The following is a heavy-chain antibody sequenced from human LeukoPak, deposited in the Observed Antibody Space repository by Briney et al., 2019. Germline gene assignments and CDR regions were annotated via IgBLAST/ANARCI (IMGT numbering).Heavy chain of an antibody. V-gene: IGHV4-59*08. CDR3: VRHEYAWRGAFDI. J-gene: IGHJ3*02. CDR1: GGSISPYY. D-gene: IGHD2/OR15-2a*01. Sequence: PSETLSLTCAVSGGSISPYYWSWMRQPPGKGLEWIGYINYSGTTDSNPSLKSRVTISVDTSKNQFSLKLRSVTAADTAVYYCVRHEYAWRGAFDIWGQGTMVTVSS. CDR2: INYSGTT.